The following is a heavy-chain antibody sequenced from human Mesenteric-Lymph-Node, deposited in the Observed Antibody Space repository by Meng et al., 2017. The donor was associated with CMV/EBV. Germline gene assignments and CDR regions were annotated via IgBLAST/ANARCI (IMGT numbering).Heavy chain of an antibody. CDR3: ARDSIASALDY. CDR1: GFTFSRSW. D-gene: IGHD2-21*01. V-gene: IGHV3-52*01. Sequence: GESLKISCVVPGFTFSRSWMHWVCQAPEKGLEWVADIKCDGSEKNYVDSVQGRLTISRDNAKNSLYLQMNSLSADDTAVYYCARDSIASALDYWGQGVLVTVSS. CDR2: IKCDGSEK. J-gene: IGHJ4*02.